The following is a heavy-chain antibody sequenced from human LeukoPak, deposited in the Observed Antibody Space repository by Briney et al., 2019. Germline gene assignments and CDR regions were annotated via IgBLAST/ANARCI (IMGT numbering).Heavy chain of an antibody. V-gene: IGHV4-39*01. D-gene: IGHD3-10*01. Sequence: PSETLSLTCTVSGGSISSSSYYWGWIRQPPGKGLEWIGGIYYSGNTYYNPSLKSRVTISVDTSKNQFSLKLSSVTAADTAVYYCAGHGDYGSGSYFFDYWGQGTLVTVSS. CDR1: GGSISSSSYY. J-gene: IGHJ4*02. CDR3: AGHGDYGSGSYFFDY. CDR2: IYYSGNT.